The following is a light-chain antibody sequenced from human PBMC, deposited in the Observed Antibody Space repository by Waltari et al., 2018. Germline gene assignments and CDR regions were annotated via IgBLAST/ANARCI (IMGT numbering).Light chain of an antibody. V-gene: IGLV3-21*04. CDR1: NIGSNR. CDR3: QVWDSSSEHRVV. Sequence: SYVLTQPPSVSVAPGKTARITCGGNNIGSNRVHWYQQKPGQAPLLVIYSASDRPSGIPERFSGSNSGITATLTISRVEAGDEADYYCQVWDSSSEHRVVFGGGTKLTVL. J-gene: IGLJ2*01. CDR2: SAS.